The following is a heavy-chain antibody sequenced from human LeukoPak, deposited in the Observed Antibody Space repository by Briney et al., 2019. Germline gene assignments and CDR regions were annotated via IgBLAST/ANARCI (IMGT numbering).Heavy chain of an antibody. J-gene: IGHJ4*02. Sequence: ASVKVSCKASGYTFTIYGISWVRQAPGQGLEWMGWISAYNGNTNYAQKLQGRVTMTTDTSTSTAYMELRSLRSEDTAVYYCARDLVPYGSGNSMGDWGQGTLVTVSS. CDR3: ARDLVPYGSGNSMGD. CDR1: GYTFTIYG. D-gene: IGHD3-10*01. CDR2: ISAYNGNT. V-gene: IGHV1-18*01.